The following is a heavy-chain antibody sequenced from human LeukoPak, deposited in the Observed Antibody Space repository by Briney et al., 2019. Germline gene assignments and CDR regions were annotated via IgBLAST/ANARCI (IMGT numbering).Heavy chain of an antibody. Sequence: ASVKVSCKASGYTFTGYYMHWVRQAPGQGLEWMGWINPKSGGTSYAQKFQGRVTMTRDMSTSTVYMELSSLRAEDTAVYYCSYSSGWRNWFDPWGQGTLVTVSS. CDR2: INPKSGGT. CDR1: GYTFTGYY. J-gene: IGHJ5*02. D-gene: IGHD6-19*01. V-gene: IGHV1-2*02. CDR3: SYSSGWRNWFDP.